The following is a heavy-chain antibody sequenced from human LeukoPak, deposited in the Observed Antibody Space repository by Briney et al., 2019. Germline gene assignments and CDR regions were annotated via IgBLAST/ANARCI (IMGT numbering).Heavy chain of an antibody. Sequence: SETLSLTCTVSGGSISSYYWSWIRQPAGKGLEWIGRIYNSGSTNYNPSLKSRVTMSVDTSKNQFSLKLSSVAAADTAVYYCARDFKLRQNWFDPWGQGTLVAVSS. CDR3: ARDFKLRQNWFDP. V-gene: IGHV4-4*07. CDR1: GGSISSYY. CDR2: IYNSGST. J-gene: IGHJ5*02. D-gene: IGHD5-12*01.